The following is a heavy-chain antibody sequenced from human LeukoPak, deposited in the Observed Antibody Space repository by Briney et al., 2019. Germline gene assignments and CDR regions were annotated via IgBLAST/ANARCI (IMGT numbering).Heavy chain of an antibody. D-gene: IGHD3-22*01. Sequence: SETLSLTCTVSGYSISSGYYWGWIRQPPGKGLEWIGSIYHSGSTYYNPSLKSRVTISVDTSKNQFSLKLSSVTAADTAAYYCASEYYYDSSGYNWGQGTLVTVSS. CDR2: IYHSGST. J-gene: IGHJ4*02. CDR1: GYSISSGYY. V-gene: IGHV4-38-2*02. CDR3: ASEYYYDSSGYN.